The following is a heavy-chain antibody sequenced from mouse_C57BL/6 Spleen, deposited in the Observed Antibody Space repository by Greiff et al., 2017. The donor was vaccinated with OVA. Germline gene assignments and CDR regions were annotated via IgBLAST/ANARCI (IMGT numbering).Heavy chain of an antibody. CDR3: ASGIIGTVETYFDV. CDR2: IDPSDSET. CDR1: GYTFTSYW. V-gene: IGHV1-52*01. D-gene: IGHD1-1*01. Sequence: VQLQQPGAELVRPGSSVKLSCKASGYTFTSYWMHWVKQRPIQGLEWIGNIDPSDSETHYNQKFKDKATLTVDKSSSTAYMQLSSLTSEDSAVYDCASGIIGTVETYFDVWGTGTTVTVSS. J-gene: IGHJ1*03.